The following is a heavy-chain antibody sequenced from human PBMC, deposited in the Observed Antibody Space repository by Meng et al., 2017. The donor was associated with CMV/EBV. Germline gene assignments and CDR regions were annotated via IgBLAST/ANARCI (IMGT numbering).Heavy chain of an antibody. CDR2: SNAGNGNT. D-gene: IGHD6-6*01. CDR3: ATPWEVYSSSSGSYYGMDV. CDR1: GYTFTSYA. J-gene: IGHJ6*02. V-gene: IGHV1-3*02. Sequence: ASVKVSCKASGYTFTSYAMHWVRQAPGQRLEWMGWSNAGNGNTKYSQEFQGRVTITRDTSASTVYMELSSLRSEDTAVYYCATPWEVYSSSSGSYYGMDVWGQGTTVTVSS.